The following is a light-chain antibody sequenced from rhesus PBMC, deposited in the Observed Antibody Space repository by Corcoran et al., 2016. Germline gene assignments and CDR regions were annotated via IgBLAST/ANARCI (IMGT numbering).Light chain of an antibody. Sequence: DIQMTQSPSSLSASVGDRVTITCRTSENVNNYLNWYQQKPGRAPKLLIYRASTFQTGVPSRFSGSGSGQDYTFTISSLQPEDVGTYYCQLGYGTPIFTFGPGTKLDIK. CDR2: RAS. J-gene: IGKJ3*01. V-gene: IGKV1-74*01. CDR3: QLGYGTPIFT. CDR1: ENVNNY.